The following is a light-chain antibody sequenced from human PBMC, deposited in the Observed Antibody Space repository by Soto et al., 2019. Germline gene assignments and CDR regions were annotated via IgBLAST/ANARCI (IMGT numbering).Light chain of an antibody. CDR3: QQYNNWPLT. CDR2: GAS. J-gene: IGKJ4*01. CDR1: QSVSSN. V-gene: IGKV3-15*01. Sequence: EIVMTQSPAPLSVSPGERATLSCRASQSVSSNLAWYQQKPGQAPRLIIYGASTRATGIPARFSGSGSGTECTLTINSLQSEEFAVYYCQQYNNWPLTVGGGTKVEIK.